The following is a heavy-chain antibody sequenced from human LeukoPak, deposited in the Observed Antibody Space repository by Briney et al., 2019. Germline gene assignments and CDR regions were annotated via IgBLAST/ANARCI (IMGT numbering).Heavy chain of an antibody. V-gene: IGHV4-31*03. CDR1: GASISSGGYS. Sequence: SETLSLTCTVSGASISSGGYSWNWIRQHPGKGLEWIGYIYYSGSTYYTPSLKSRITISVDTSKNQFSLKLSSVTAADTAVYYCARSQVKSTAIAFDYWGQGTLVTVSS. CDR3: ARSQVKSTAIAFDY. J-gene: IGHJ4*02. D-gene: IGHD2-21*02. CDR2: IYYSGST.